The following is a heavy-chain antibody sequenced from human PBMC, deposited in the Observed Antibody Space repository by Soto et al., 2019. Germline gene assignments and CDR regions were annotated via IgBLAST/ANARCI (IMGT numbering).Heavy chain of an antibody. CDR3: ARDPPPPDY. CDR1: GYTFASYA. J-gene: IGHJ4*02. V-gene: IGHV1-18*01. CDR2: ISAYNGNT. Sequence: QVQLVQSGAEVKKPGAPVKVSCKASGYTFASYAISWMRQAPGQGLEWMGWISAYNGNTNYAQKLQGRVTMTTDTSTSTACMELRSLRSDDTAVYYCARDPPPPDYWGQGTLVTVSS.